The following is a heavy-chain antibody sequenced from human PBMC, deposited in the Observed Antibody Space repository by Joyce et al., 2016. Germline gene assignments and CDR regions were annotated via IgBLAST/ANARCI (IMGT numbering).Heavy chain of an antibody. CDR3: AREITLFGVVVTYAQ. CDR1: GYTFTNYA. CDR2: INAGNGDT. D-gene: IGHD3-3*01. J-gene: IGHJ4*02. V-gene: IGHV1-3*01. Sequence: QVQLVQSGAEVKKPGASVKVSCKASGYTFTNYAIHWVRQAPGQRLEWMGWINAGNGDTKKSQNFQGRVTITRDTSASTAYMELRSLRSEDTATYYCAREITLFGVVVTYAQWGQGTLVTVSS.